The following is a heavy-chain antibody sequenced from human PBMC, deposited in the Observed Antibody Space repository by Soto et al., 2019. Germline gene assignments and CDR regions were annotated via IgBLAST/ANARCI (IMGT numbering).Heavy chain of an antibody. D-gene: IGHD3-10*01. CDR3: ARAPRGNYGYPSYFDY. CDR2: IYLGGSI. J-gene: IGHJ4*02. V-gene: IGHV4-59*01. CDR1: GASISSYY. Sequence: SETLSLTCSVSGASISSYYYTWIRQTPGKGLEWIGYIYLGGSINYNPSFKSRVIISVDTSKNQFSVRLSSVTAADTAVYYCARAPRGNYGYPSYFDYWGQGTLVTVSS.